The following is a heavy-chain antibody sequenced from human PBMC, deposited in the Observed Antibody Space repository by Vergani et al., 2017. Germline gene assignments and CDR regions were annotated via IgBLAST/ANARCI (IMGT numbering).Heavy chain of an antibody. CDR3: ARELRLLYNRFDP. Sequence: QVQLVESGGGVVQPGRSLRLSCAASGFTFNQYGMHWVRQAPGKGLEWVAVTWYDGNNKQYADSVKGRFTISRDNSKSTMYLQMNSLSDEDTGVYYCARELRLLYNRFDPWGQGTLVTVSS. CDR2: TWYDGNNK. J-gene: IGHJ5*02. CDR1: GFTFNQYG. D-gene: IGHD5-12*01. V-gene: IGHV3-33*01.